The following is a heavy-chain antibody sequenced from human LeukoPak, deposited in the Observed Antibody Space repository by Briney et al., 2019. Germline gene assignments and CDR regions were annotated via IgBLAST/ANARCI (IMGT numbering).Heavy chain of an antibody. Sequence: SETLSLTCTVSGASIKSYFWSWIRQSPGKGLEWIGYMFYIGSTNYNPSLKSRVTISVDTSKNQFSLEMTSVTAADTAVYYCARDSRGDGYEYGYYYMDVWGKGTTVTVSS. J-gene: IGHJ6*03. V-gene: IGHV4-59*01. CDR1: GASIKSYF. CDR2: MFYIGST. CDR3: ARDSRGDGYEYGYYYMDV. D-gene: IGHD5-24*01.